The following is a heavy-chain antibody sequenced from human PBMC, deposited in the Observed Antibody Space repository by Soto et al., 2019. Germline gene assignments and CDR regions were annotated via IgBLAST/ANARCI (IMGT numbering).Heavy chain of an antibody. V-gene: IGHV3-23*01. CDR2: ISGSGGST. CDR3: AKDKDYYGSGTRSHFDY. D-gene: IGHD3-10*01. J-gene: IGHJ4*02. CDR1: GFTFSSYA. Sequence: EVQLLESGGGLVQPGGSLRLSCAASGFTFSSYAMSWVRQAPGKGLEWVSAISGSGGSTYYADSVKGRFTISRDNSKNTLYLQMNSLRAEDTAVYYCAKDKDYYGSGTRSHFDYWGQGTLVTVSS.